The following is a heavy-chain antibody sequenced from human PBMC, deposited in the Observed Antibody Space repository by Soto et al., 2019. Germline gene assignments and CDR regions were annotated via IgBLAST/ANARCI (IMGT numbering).Heavy chain of an antibody. J-gene: IGHJ5*02. D-gene: IGHD2-15*01. CDR3: AREYCSGGSCDSTYNWFDP. CDR1: GDSVSSNSAA. CDR2: TYYRSKRYN. V-gene: IGHV6-1*01. Sequence: PSQTLSLTCAISGDSVSSNSAAWNWIRQSPSRGLEWLGRTYYRSKRYNDYAVSVKSRITINPDTSKNQFSLQLNSVTPEDTAVYYCAREYCSGGSCDSTYNWFDPWGQGTLVTVSS.